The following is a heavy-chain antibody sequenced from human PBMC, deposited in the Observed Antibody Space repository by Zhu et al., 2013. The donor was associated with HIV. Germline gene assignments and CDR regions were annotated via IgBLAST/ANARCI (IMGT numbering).Heavy chain of an antibody. CDR1: GVTFNRYA. J-gene: IGHJ5*02. D-gene: IGHD6-19*01. V-gene: IGHV1-69*06. Sequence: QVQLVQSGPEVKKPGSSVKVSCKASGVTFNRYAISWVRQVPGRGLEWMGGIIPLFGTSNFAQKFQGRVTITADKSTSTVHMELRRLRSEDTAVYYCARDGAVAAMGDWFDPWGQGTLVTVSS. CDR2: IIPLFGTS. CDR3: ARDGAVAAMGDWFDP.